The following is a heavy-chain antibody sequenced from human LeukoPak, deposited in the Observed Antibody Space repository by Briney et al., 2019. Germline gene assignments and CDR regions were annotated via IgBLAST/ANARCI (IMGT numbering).Heavy chain of an antibody. D-gene: IGHD3-22*01. CDR1: GGSISSSSYY. CDR3: AREGPYYDSSGYDY. CDR2: IYYSGST. Sequence: SETLSLTCTVSGGSISSSSYYWGWIRQPPGKGLEWIGSIYYSGSTYYNPSLKSRVTMSVDTSKNQFSLKLSSVTAADTAVYYCAREGPYYDSSGYDYWGQGTLVTVSS. V-gene: IGHV4-39*07. J-gene: IGHJ4*02.